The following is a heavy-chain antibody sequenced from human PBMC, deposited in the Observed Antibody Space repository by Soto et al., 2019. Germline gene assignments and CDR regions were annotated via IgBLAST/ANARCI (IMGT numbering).Heavy chain of an antibody. V-gene: IGHV3-7*03. CDR3: ATSSEFWSGYYLSYYYYAMDV. CDR2: IKQDGSEK. J-gene: IGHJ6*02. D-gene: IGHD3-3*01. Sequence: GGSLRLSCAAPGFTFDSYWMSWVRQAPGKGLEWVANIKQDGSEKHYVDSVKGRFTISRDNAKNSLYLQMNSLRAEDTAVYYCATSSEFWSGYYLSYYYYAMDVWGQGTTVTVSS. CDR1: GFTFDSYW.